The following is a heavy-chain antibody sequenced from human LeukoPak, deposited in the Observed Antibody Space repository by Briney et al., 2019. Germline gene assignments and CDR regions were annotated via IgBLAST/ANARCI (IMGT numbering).Heavy chain of an antibody. CDR1: GGSISSYY. CDR3: ARDSSGWEHAFDI. Sequence: PSETLSLTCTVAGGSISSYYWSWIRQPPGKGLEGIGDIYYSGSTNYNPSLKSRVTISVDTSKNQFSLKLSSVTAADTAVYYCARDSSGWEHAFDIWGQGTMVTVSS. D-gene: IGHD6-19*01. CDR2: IYYSGST. J-gene: IGHJ3*02. V-gene: IGHV4-59*01.